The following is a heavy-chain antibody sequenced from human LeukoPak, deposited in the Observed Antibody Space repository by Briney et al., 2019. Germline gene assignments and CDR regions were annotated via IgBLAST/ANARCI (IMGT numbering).Heavy chain of an antibody. Sequence: SETLSLTCTVSGGSISSYYWSWIRQPPGMGLEWIGYIYYSGSTNYNPSLKSRVTISVDTSKNQFSLKLSSVTAADTAVYYCARAVVVAATPAFDIWGQGTMVTVSS. CDR2: IYYSGST. D-gene: IGHD2-15*01. CDR1: GGSISSYY. CDR3: ARAVVVAATPAFDI. J-gene: IGHJ3*02. V-gene: IGHV4-59*08.